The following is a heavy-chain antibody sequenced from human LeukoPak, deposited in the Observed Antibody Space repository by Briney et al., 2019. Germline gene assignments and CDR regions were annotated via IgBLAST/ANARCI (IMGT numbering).Heavy chain of an antibody. J-gene: IGHJ4*02. CDR1: GGSISSSNW. D-gene: IGHD3-10*01. Sequence: PSGTLSLTCAVSGGSISSSNWWSWVRQPPGKGLEWIGEIYHSGSTNYNPSFKSRVTISVDKSKNQFSLKLSSVTAADTAVYYCARVIYGSGNYYNGFDYWGQGTLVTVSS. CDR3: ARVIYGSGNYYNGFDY. CDR2: IYHSGST. V-gene: IGHV4-4*02.